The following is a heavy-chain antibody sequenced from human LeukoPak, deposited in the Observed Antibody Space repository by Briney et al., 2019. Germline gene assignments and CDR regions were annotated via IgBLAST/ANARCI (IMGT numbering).Heavy chain of an antibody. CDR1: GGSFSGYY. D-gene: IGHD2-8*01. J-gene: IGHJ4*02. CDR3: ARGSLSLIDY. Sequence: PSETLSLICAVYGGSFSGYYWSWIRQPPGKGLEWIGEINHSGSTNYNPSLKSRVTISVDTSKNQFSLKLSSVTAADTAVYYCARGSLSLIDYWGQGTLVTVSS. CDR2: INHSGST. V-gene: IGHV4-34*01.